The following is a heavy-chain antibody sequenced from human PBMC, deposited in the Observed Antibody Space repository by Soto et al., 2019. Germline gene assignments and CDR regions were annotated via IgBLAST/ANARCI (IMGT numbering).Heavy chain of an antibody. Sequence: SETLSLTCTVSGGSISSSSYYWCWILQPPGKGLEWIGSIYYSGNTYYNPSLKSRVTISVDTAKNQFSLKLSSVTAADTAVYYCATIGTPATGLYYFDFWGQGTLVTVSS. CDR3: ATIGTPATGLYYFDF. D-gene: IGHD2-15*01. V-gene: IGHV4-39*01. CDR2: IYYSGNT. CDR1: GGSISSSSYY. J-gene: IGHJ4*02.